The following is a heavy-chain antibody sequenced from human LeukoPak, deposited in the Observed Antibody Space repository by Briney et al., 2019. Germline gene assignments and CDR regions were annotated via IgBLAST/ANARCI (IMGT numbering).Heavy chain of an antibody. CDR3: AGGAVAGTPGY. CDR1: GVSISSGGYY. D-gene: IGHD6-19*01. CDR2: IYHSGST. Sequence: PSQTLSLTCTVSGVSISSGGYYWSWIRQPPGKGLEWIGYIYHSGSTYYNPSLKSRVTISVDRSKNQFSLKLSSVTAADTAVYYCAGGAVAGTPGYWGQGTLVTVSS. V-gene: IGHV4-30-2*01. J-gene: IGHJ4*02.